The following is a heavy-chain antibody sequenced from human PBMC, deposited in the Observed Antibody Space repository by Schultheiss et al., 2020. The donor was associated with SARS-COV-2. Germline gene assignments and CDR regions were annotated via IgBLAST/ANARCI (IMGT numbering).Heavy chain of an antibody. Sequence: GESLKISCNISGYPFINYDIIWVRQATGQGLEWMGWMNPNSGNTGYAQKFQGRVTMTRNTSISTAYMELSSLRSEDTAVYYCARGPHSSGWYAYQGDYWGQGTLVTVSS. CDR2: MNPNSGNT. V-gene: IGHV1-8*01. J-gene: IGHJ4*02. CDR3: ARGPHSSGWYAYQGDY. CDR1: GYPFINYD. D-gene: IGHD6-19*01.